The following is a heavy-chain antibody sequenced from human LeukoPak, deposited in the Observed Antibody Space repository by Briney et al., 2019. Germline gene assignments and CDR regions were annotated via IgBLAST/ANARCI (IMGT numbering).Heavy chain of an antibody. Sequence: GGSLRLSCAASGFTFTNAWMSWVRQAPGKGLEWAGRIKSKTDGETTDYAAPVRGRFTVSRDDSENTLYLQMNSLKTEDTAVYYCTTDWCSRAGCAFWGQGTLVTVSS. CDR1: GFTFTNAW. CDR3: TTDWCSRAGCAF. J-gene: IGHJ4*02. CDR2: IKSKTDGETT. V-gene: IGHV3-15*01. D-gene: IGHD5-24*01.